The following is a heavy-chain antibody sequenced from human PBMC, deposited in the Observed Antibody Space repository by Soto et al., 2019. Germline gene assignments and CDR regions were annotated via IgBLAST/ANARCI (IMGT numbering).Heavy chain of an antibody. CDR3: ARGPQGSGYDFSPHLAY. J-gene: IGHJ4*02. D-gene: IGHD5-12*01. CDR2: IYHSGST. V-gene: IGHV4-30-2*01. Sequence: SETLSLTCAVSGGSISSGGYSWSWIRQPPGKGLEWIGYIYHSGSTYYNPSLKSRVTISVDRSKNQFSLKLSSVTAADTAVYYCARGPQGSGYDFSPHLAYWGQGTLVTVYS. CDR1: GGSISSGGYS.